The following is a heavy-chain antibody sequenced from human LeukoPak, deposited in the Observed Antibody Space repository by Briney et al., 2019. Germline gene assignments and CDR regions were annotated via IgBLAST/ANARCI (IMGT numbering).Heavy chain of an antibody. J-gene: IGHJ4*02. CDR2: IYYSGST. D-gene: IGHD5-18*01. CDR3: ARDQGGTAMPHY. V-gene: IGHV4-59*01. Sequence: SETLSLTCTVSGGSISSYYWSWIRQPPGKGLEWIGYIYYSGSTNYNPSLKSRVTISVDTSRNQFSLKLSSVTAADTAVYYCARDQGGTAMPHYWGQGTLVTVSS. CDR1: GGSISSYY.